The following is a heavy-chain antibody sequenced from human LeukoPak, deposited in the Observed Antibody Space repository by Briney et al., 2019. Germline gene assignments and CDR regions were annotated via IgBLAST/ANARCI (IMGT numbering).Heavy chain of an antibody. CDR2: INHSGST. D-gene: IGHD5-18*01. J-gene: IGHJ6*03. CDR3: ARGYVDTAMVRYYYYYYMDV. V-gene: IGHV4-34*01. Sequence: SETLSLTCAVYGGSFSGYYWSWIRQPPGKGLEWIGEINHSGSTNYNPSLKSRVTISVDTSKNQFSLKLSSVTAADTPVYYCARGYVDTAMVRYYYYYYMDVWGKGTTVTVSS. CDR1: GGSFSGYY.